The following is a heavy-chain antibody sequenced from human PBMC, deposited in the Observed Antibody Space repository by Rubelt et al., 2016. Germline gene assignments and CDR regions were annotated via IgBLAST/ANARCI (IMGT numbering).Heavy chain of an antibody. J-gene: IGHJ4*02. Sequence: QLQLQESGPGLVKPSETLSLTCTVSGGSISSSSYYWGWIRQPPGKRLEWIGSIYYSGSAYYNPSLKSRVTIFVDTSKNQCALKLTSVTAADTAVYYGARVPIVGALYFDYWGQGTLVTVSS. CDR3: ARVPIVGALYFDY. V-gene: IGHV4-39*01. CDR1: GGSISSSSYY. CDR2: IYYSGSA. D-gene: IGHD1-26*01.